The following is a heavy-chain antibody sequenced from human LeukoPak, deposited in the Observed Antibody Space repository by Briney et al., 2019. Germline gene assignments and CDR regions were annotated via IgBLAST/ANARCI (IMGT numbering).Heavy chain of an antibody. J-gene: IGHJ4*02. Sequence: GGSLRLSCAASGFTFSSYSMNWVRQAPGKGLEWVSYISSSSSTIYYADSVKGRFTISRDNAKNSLYLQMNSLRAEDTAVYYCARVYDSSGYYETFDYWGQGTLVTVSS. CDR1: GFTFSSYS. CDR3: ARVYDSSGYYETFDY. CDR2: ISSSSSTI. V-gene: IGHV3-48*01. D-gene: IGHD3-22*01.